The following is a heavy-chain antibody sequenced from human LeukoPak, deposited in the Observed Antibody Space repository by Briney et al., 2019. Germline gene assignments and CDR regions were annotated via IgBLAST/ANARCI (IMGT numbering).Heavy chain of an antibody. V-gene: IGHV4-34*01. CDR2: INHSGST. D-gene: IGHD3-16*02. CDR3: ARDCIRTKRRSPVIDDP. CDR1: GGSFSGYY. J-gene: IGHJ5*02. Sequence: PSETLSLTCAVYGGSFSGYYWSWIRQPPGKGLEWIGEINHSGSTNYNPSLKSRVTISVDTSKNQFPLKLSSVTAADTAVYYCARDCIRTKRRSPVIDDPWGQGTLVTVSS.